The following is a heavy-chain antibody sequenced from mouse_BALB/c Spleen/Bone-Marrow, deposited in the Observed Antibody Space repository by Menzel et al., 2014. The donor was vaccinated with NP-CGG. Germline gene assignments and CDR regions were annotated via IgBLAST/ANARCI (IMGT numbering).Heavy chain of an antibody. J-gene: IGHJ3*01. CDR1: GFSLXSYD. D-gene: IGHD1-1*01. V-gene: IGHV2-9-2*01. Sequence: VMLVESGPGLVAPSQSLSITCTVSGFSLXSYDMNWVRQPPGKGLEWLGVIWTSGGTDYNSAFMSRLSISKDNSKSQVFLKMNSLQTDDTAIYYCVRGKNLYGTPLAYWGQGTLVTVSA. CDR2: IWTSGGT. CDR3: VRGKNLYGTPLAY.